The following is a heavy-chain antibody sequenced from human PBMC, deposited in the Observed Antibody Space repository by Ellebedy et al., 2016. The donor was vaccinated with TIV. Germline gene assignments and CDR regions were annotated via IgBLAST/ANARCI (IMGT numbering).Heavy chain of an antibody. D-gene: IGHD5-18*01. J-gene: IGHJ3*01. CDR1: GGTFSSYA. CDR2: INPNDDTK. Sequence: AASVKVSCKASGGTFSSYAISWVRQAPGQGLEWMAIINPNDDTKYYVQNFQGRVTVTRDTSANTVYMELSSLRSEDTAVYYCARGRGYSFDVCDVWGQGTMVTVSS. V-gene: IGHV1-46*01. CDR3: ARGRGYSFDVCDV.